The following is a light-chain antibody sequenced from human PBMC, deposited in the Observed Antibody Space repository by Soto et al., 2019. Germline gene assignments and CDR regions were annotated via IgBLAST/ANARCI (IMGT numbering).Light chain of an antibody. Sequence: EFVLTQSPGTLSLSPGERATLSCRASQSVSSYLAWYQQKPGQAPRLLIYDASNRATGIPARFSGSGSGTDFTLTISSLEPEDFAVYYCQQYNNWPPITFGQGTRLEIK. J-gene: IGKJ5*01. CDR3: QQYNNWPPIT. CDR2: DAS. CDR1: QSVSSY. V-gene: IGKV3-11*01.